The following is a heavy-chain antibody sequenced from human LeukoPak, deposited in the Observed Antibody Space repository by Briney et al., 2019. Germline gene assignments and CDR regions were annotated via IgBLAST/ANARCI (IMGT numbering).Heavy chain of an antibody. D-gene: IGHD3-10*01. CDR1: GGSIIDYY. Sequence: SETLSLTCTVSGGSIIDYYWSWIRQSAGKGLEWIGRIYTSGSTNYNPSLKSRVTMSVDTSKNQFSLKLTSVTAADTAVYYCARDRNYGSGNLFDYWGQGTLVTVPS. CDR3: ARDRNYGSGNLFDY. V-gene: IGHV4-4*07. CDR2: IYTSGST. J-gene: IGHJ4*02.